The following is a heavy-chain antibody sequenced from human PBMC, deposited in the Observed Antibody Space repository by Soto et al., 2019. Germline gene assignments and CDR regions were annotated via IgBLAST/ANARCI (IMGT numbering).Heavy chain of an antibody. J-gene: IGHJ5*02. CDR3: ARDVGSGGSWGFRNTGHWFDP. CDR1: GGSISSGGYY. CDR2: IYYSGST. V-gene: IGHV4-31*03. D-gene: IGHD2-15*01. Sequence: SETLSLTCTVSGGSISSGGYYWSWIRQHPGKGLEWIGYIYYSGSTYYNPSLKSRVTISVDTSKNQFSLKLSSVTAADTAVYYCARDVGSGGSWGFRNTGHWFDPWGQGTLVTVSS.